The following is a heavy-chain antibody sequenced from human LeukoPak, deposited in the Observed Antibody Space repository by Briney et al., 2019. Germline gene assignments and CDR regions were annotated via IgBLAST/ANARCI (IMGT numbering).Heavy chain of an antibody. CDR3: ARGSRLRWYDY. CDR2: INHSGST. V-gene: IGHV4-34*01. D-gene: IGHD4-23*01. CDR1: GGSFSGYY. Sequence: SETLSLTCAVYGGSFSGYYWSWIRQPPGKGLEWIGEINHSGSTNYNPSLKSRVTISVDTSKNRFSLKLSSVTAADTAVYYCARGSRLRWYDYWGQGTLVTVSS. J-gene: IGHJ4*02.